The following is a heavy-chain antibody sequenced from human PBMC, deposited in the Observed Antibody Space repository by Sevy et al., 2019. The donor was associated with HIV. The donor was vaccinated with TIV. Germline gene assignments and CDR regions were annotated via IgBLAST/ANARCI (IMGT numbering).Heavy chain of an antibody. V-gene: IGHV3-30-3*01. CDR2: ISYDGSNK. CDR3: AREENVVITPGRRYGGNSFGGAFDI. Sequence: GGSLRLSCAASGFTFSSYAMHWVRQAPGKGLEWVAVISYDGSNKYYADSVKGRFTISRDNSKNTLYLQMNSLRAEDTAVYYCAREENVVITPGRRYGGNSFGGAFDIWGQGTMVTVSS. J-gene: IGHJ3*02. CDR1: GFTFSSYA. D-gene: IGHD4-17*01.